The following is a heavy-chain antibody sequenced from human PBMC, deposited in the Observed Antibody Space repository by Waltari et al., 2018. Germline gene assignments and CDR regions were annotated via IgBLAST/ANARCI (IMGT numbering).Heavy chain of an antibody. CDR1: GFGLKNCG. CDR2: FWYDVSNK. CDR3: ARDDHGDYEYYGMDV. J-gene: IGHJ6*02. Sequence: QVQLVESGGGVVQPGRSLRLSCAASGFGLKNCGLHWVRQAPGKGLESVAVFWYDVSNKFYAESVKGRFTISRDNSENTVYLQMKSLRVEDTAVYYCARDDHGDYEYYGMDVWGPGTTVTVSS. V-gene: IGHV3-33*01. D-gene: IGHD4-17*01.